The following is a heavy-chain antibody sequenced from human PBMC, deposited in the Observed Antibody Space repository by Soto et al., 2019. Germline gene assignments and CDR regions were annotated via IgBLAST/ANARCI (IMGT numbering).Heavy chain of an antibody. CDR2: ISSSSSYI. CDR1: GFTFSSYS. V-gene: IGHV3-21*01. Sequence: GGSLRLSCAASGFTFSSYSMNWVRQAPGKGLEWVSSISSSSSYIYYADSVKGRFTISRDNAKNSLYLQMNSLRAEDTAVYYCARDRHCSGGSCYLVLDYYYGMDVWGQGTTVTVSS. J-gene: IGHJ6*02. D-gene: IGHD2-15*01. CDR3: ARDRHCSGGSCYLVLDYYYGMDV.